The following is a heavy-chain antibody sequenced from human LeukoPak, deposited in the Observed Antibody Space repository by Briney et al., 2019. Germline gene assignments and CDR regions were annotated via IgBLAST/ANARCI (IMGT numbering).Heavy chain of an antibody. Sequence: SGGSLRLSCAASGFTFNNYGMGWVRQAPGKGLDWVSVITASAYSTYYAGSVKGRFTISRDNSNNMLYLQMNSLRAEDTAVYYCARDPDRIVGATTSFDYWGQGTLVTVSS. CDR1: GFTFNNYG. J-gene: IGHJ4*02. CDR2: ITASAYST. V-gene: IGHV3-23*01. D-gene: IGHD1-26*01. CDR3: ARDPDRIVGATTSFDY.